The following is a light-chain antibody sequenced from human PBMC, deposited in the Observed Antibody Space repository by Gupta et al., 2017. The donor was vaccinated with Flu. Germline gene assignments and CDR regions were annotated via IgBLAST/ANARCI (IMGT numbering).Light chain of an antibody. V-gene: IGLV1-40*01. Sequence: TISCTGSSSNIGAGYDVHWYQQLPGTAPKLLIYGNSNRPSGVPDRFSGSKSGTSASLAITGLQAEDEADYYCQSYDSSLSGSYVFGTGTKVTVL. J-gene: IGLJ1*01. CDR2: GNS. CDR1: SSNIGAGYD. CDR3: QSYDSSLSGSYV.